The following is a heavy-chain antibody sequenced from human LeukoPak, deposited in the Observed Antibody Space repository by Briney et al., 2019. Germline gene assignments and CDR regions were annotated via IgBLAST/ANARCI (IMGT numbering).Heavy chain of an antibody. V-gene: IGHV4-34*01. CDR1: GGSFSGYH. J-gene: IGHJ4*02. Sequence: PSETLSLTCAVYGGSFSGYHWSWIRQPPGKGLEWIGEINHSGSTNYNPSLKSRVTISVDTSKNQFSLKLSSVTAADTAVYYCARGPIAAAGYDYWGQGTLVTVSS. CDR2: INHSGST. D-gene: IGHD6-13*01. CDR3: ARGPIAAAGYDY.